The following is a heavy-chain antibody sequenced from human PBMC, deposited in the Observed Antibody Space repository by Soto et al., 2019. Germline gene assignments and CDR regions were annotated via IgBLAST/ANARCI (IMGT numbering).Heavy chain of an antibody. Sequence: QVQLVESGGGVVQPGRSLRLSCAASGFTFSSYAMHWVRQAPGKGLEWVAVISYDGSNKYYADSVKGRFTISRDNSKNPLYLQMNSLRAEDTAVYYCARETAYYYYYYGMDVWGQGTTVTVSS. CDR1: GFTFSSYA. J-gene: IGHJ6*02. V-gene: IGHV3-30-3*01. D-gene: IGHD5-18*01. CDR2: ISYDGSNK. CDR3: ARETAYYYYYYGMDV.